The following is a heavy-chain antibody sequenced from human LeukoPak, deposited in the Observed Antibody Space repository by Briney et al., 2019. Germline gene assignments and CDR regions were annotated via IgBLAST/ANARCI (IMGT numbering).Heavy chain of an antibody. Sequence: ASVKVSCKASGGTFSSYAISWVRQAPGQGLEWMGGFIPIFGTANYAQKFQGRVTITADESTSTAHMELSSLRSEDTGVYYCARSPDYYDSSGYYYEDYWGQGTLVTVSS. V-gene: IGHV1-69*01. J-gene: IGHJ4*02. CDR1: GGTFSSYA. CDR3: ARSPDYYDSSGYYYEDY. CDR2: FIPIFGTA. D-gene: IGHD3-22*01.